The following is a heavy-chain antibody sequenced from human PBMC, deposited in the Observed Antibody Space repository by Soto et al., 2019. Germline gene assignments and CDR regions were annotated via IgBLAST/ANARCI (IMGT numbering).Heavy chain of an antibody. D-gene: IGHD3-3*01. V-gene: IGHV3-23*01. CDR3: AKDRGLTFWSDNWFDP. CDR1: GFTFSSYA. CDR2: ISGSGGST. J-gene: IGHJ5*02. Sequence: PGGSLRLSCAASGFTFSSYAMSWVRQAPGKGLEWVSAISGSGGSTYYADSVKGRFTISRDNSKNTLYLQMNSLRAEDTAVYYCAKDRGLTFWSDNWFDPWGQGTLVTVSS.